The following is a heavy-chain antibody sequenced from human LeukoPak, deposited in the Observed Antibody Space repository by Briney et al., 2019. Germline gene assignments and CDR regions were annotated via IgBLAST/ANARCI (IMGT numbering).Heavy chain of an antibody. V-gene: IGHV1-69*13. CDR2: IIPIFGTA. Sequence: SVKVSCKASGGTFSSYAISWVRQAPGQGLVWMGGIIPIFGTANYAQKFQGRVTITADESTSTAYMELSSLRSEDTAVYYCARPLNSGSYWALDYWGQGTLVTVSS. CDR1: GGTFSSYA. J-gene: IGHJ4*02. D-gene: IGHD1-26*01. CDR3: ARPLNSGSYWALDY.